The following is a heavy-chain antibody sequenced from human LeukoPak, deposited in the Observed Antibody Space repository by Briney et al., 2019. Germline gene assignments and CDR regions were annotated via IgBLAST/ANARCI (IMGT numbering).Heavy chain of an antibody. Sequence: GGSLRLSCAASGFTFDDYAMGSVRQAPGKCLEWVSGISWNSGTIVYADSVKGRFNISRDNAKNSPYLQMNSLRAEDMALYYCAKGAAAANYYYFMDVWGEGTAVTVSS. CDR1: GFTFDDYA. J-gene: IGHJ6*03. D-gene: IGHD2-2*01. CDR3: AKGAAAANYYYFMDV. CDR2: ISWNSGTI. V-gene: IGHV3-9*03.